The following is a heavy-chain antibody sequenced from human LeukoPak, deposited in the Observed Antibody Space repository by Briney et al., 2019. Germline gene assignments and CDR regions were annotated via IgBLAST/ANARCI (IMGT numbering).Heavy chain of an antibody. V-gene: IGHV3-23*01. CDR3: ARDGYSSGWNFDY. CDR1: GFTFSSYA. Sequence: GGSLRLSCTASGFTFSSYAMNWVRQAPGKGLEWVSGIGAGGTFTYYADSVKGRFTISRDNSKNTLYLQMNSLRAEDTAVYFCARDGYSSGWNFDYWGQGTLVTVSS. J-gene: IGHJ4*02. D-gene: IGHD6-19*01. CDR2: IGAGGTFT.